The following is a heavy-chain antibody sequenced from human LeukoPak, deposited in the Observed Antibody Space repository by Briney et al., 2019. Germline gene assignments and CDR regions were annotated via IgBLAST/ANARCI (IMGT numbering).Heavy chain of an antibody. CDR3: ARLSPNMVRGVIISYYFDY. Sequence: SETLSLTCTVSGGSISSYYWSWIRQPPGKGLEWIGYIYYSGSTNYNPSLKGRVTISVDTSKNQFSLKLSSVTAADTAVHYCARLSPNMVRGVIISYYFDYWGQGTLVTVSS. CDR2: IYYSGST. J-gene: IGHJ4*02. CDR1: GGSISSYY. D-gene: IGHD3-10*01. V-gene: IGHV4-59*08.